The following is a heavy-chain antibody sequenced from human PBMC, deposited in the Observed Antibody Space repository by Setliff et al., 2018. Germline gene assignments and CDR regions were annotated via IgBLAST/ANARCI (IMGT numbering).Heavy chain of an antibody. Sequence: ASVKVSCKASDYKFLSYGMSWVRQAPGQGFEWMGWISAYTGKTDYAQNFQGRITMTTDTSTSTAYMELRSLRSDDTAVYYCARAPRLEWILPTFDYWGQGTPVTVSS. CDR3: ARAPRLEWILPTFDY. V-gene: IGHV1-18*01. CDR2: ISAYTGKT. J-gene: IGHJ4*02. CDR1: DYKFLSYG. D-gene: IGHD3-3*01.